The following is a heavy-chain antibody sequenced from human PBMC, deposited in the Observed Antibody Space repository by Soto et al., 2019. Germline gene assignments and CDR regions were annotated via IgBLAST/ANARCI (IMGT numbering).Heavy chain of an antibody. Sequence: QVQLVESGGGVVQPGRSLRLTCAASGFIFSGSGMHWVRQAPGKGLEWVALVSNDGIRKYYGDSVKGRFTISRDNAENTLYLQMSCLRAEDTAVYYCARWVGGSMYDNSGNYDSWGQGTLVTVSS. J-gene: IGHJ5*01. D-gene: IGHD3-22*01. CDR1: GFIFSGSG. CDR3: ARWVGGSMYDNSGNYDS. V-gene: IGHV3-30*03. CDR2: VSNDGIRK.